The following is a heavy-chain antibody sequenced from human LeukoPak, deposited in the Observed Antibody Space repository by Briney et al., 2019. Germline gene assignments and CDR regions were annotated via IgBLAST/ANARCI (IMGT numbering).Heavy chain of an antibody. CDR2: ISSSSTYT. D-gene: IGHD6-19*01. J-gene: IGHJ4*02. Sequence: GGSLRLSCAASGFTFSDYYMSWIRQAPGKGLEWVSYISSSSTYTNYADSVKGRFTISRDNAKNSLYLQMNSLRAEDAAVYYCAKIAVAGGDYFDYWGQGTLVTVSS. V-gene: IGHV3-11*06. CDR3: AKIAVAGGDYFDY. CDR1: GFTFSDYY.